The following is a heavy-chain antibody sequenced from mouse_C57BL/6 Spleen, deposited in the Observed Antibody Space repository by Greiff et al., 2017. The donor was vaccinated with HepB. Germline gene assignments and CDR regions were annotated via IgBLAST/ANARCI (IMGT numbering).Heavy chain of an antibody. D-gene: IGHD2-5*01. CDR2: ISDGGSYT. Sequence: EVRVVESGGGLVKPGGSLKLSCAASGFTFSSYAMSWVRQTPEKRLEWVATISDGGSYTYYPDNVKGRFTISRDNAKNNLYLQMSHLKSEDTALYYCARDEGLSNQYYFDYWGQGTTLTVSS. J-gene: IGHJ2*01. CDR3: ARDEGLSNQYYFDY. CDR1: GFTFSSYA. V-gene: IGHV5-4*01.